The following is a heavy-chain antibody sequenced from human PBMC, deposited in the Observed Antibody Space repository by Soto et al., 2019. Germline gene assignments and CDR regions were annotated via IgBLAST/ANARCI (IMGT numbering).Heavy chain of an antibody. CDR2: ISAYNSNT. CDR1: GYTFTNYG. J-gene: IGHJ6*02. V-gene: IGHV1-18*01. CDR3: ACGYSYGSGRGDYYGMDV. Sequence: QVQLVQSGAEVRKPGASVKVSCKASGYTFTNYGITWVRQAPGQGLEWMGWISAYNSNTNYAQKLQGRVTMTTDTSTSTAYMELRSLRSDDTAIYYCACGYSYGSGRGDYYGMDVWGQGTTVAVCS. D-gene: IGHD5-18*01.